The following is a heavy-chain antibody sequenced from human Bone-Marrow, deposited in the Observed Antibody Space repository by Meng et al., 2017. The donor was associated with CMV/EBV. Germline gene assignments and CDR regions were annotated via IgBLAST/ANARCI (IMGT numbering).Heavy chain of an antibody. V-gene: IGHV1-8*01. Sequence: ASVKVSCKASGYTFTSYDINWVRQATGQGLEWMGWMNPNSGNTGYAQKFQGRVTMTRNTSISTAYMELSSLRSEDTAVYYCAREGSDSSSWYHLYYYYGMVVWGQGTTVSVSS. CDR3: AREGSDSSSWYHLYYYYGMVV. D-gene: IGHD6-13*01. CDR2: MNPNSGNT. J-gene: IGHJ6*02. CDR1: GYTFTSYD.